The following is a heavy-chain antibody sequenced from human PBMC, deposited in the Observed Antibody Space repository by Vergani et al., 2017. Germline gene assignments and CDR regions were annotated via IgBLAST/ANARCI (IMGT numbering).Heavy chain of an antibody. D-gene: IGHD3-9*01. CDR2: IYLSGST. CDR3: ARALKLRYSPFGDYYYYGMDV. V-gene: IGHV4-4*03. CDR1: GGSISSSNW. Sequence: QVQLQESGPGLVKPPGTLSLTCAVSGGSISSSNWWSWVRQPPGKGLQWIGEIYLSGSTNYNPSLKSRVTISVDKSKNQFSLKLSSVTAADTAVYYCARALKLRYSPFGDYYYYGMDVWGQGTTVTVSS. J-gene: IGHJ6*02.